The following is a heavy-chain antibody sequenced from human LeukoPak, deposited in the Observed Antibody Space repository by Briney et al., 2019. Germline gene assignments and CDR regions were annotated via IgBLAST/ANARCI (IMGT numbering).Heavy chain of an antibody. CDR3: ARMRRSGWYYSY. Sequence: SETLSLTCAVYGGSFSNYYWSWIRQPPGKGLEWIGEINHSGSTNYNPSLKSRVTISVDTSKNQFSLKLSSVTAADTAVYYCARMRRSGWYYSYWGQGTLVTVSS. D-gene: IGHD6-19*01. CDR2: INHSGST. V-gene: IGHV4-34*01. J-gene: IGHJ4*02. CDR1: GGSFSNYY.